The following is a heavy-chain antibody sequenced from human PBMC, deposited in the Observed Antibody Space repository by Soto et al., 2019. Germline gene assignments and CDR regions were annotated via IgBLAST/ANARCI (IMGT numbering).Heavy chain of an antibody. CDR1: GYTFTSYA. CDR2: INAGNGNT. Sequence: QVQLVQSGAEVKKPGASVKVSCKASGYTFTSYAMHWVRQAPGQRLEWMGWINAGNGNTKYSQKFQGRVTITRDTSASTAYMELSSLRSEDTAVYYCARESLRYFDWYYPQYYYYGMDVWGQGTTVTVSS. V-gene: IGHV1-3*01. D-gene: IGHD3-9*01. CDR3: ARESLRYFDWYYPQYYYYGMDV. J-gene: IGHJ6*02.